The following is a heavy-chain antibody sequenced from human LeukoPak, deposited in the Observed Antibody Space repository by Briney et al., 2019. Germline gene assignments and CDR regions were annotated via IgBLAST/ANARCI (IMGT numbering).Heavy chain of an antibody. CDR2: INPNSGGT. CDR1: GYTFTGYY. D-gene: IGHD5-24*01. Sequence: ASVKVSCKASGYTFTGYYIHWVRQAPGQGLEWMGWINPNSGGTNYAQKFQGRVTMTRHTSISTACMELSRPRSDDTAVYYCARGRWLQNFDSWGQGTLVTVS. J-gene: IGHJ4*02. V-gene: IGHV1-2*02. CDR3: ARGRWLQNFDS.